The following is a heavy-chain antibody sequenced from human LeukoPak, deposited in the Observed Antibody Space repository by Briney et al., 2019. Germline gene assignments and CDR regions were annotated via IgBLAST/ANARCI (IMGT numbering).Heavy chain of an antibody. J-gene: IGHJ3*02. V-gene: IGHV3-7*03. Sequence: GGSLRLSCVASGLTFSSQWMTWVRQAPGKGLEWLANIGGDGRRKFYEDSVEGRFTISRDNAESSLYLQMNSLRAEDTALYYCAKSGSSGWFRPFDIWGQGTMVTVPS. CDR2: IGGDGRRK. CDR3: AKSGSSGWFRPFDI. CDR1: GLTFSSQW. D-gene: IGHD6-19*01.